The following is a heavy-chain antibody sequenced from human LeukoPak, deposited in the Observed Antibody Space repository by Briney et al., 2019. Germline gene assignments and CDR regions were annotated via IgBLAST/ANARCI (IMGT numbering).Heavy chain of an antibody. CDR1: GYTFTGYY. CDR3: AAYDILTGYAFDI. D-gene: IGHD3-9*01. J-gene: IGHJ3*02. Sequence: ASVKVSCKASGYTFTGYYMHWVRQAPGQGLEWMGWINPNSGGTKYAQKFQGRVTMTRDTSISTAYMEMSRLRSDDTAVEYCAAYDILTGYAFDIWGQGTMVTVSS. CDR2: INPNSGGT. V-gene: IGHV1-2*02.